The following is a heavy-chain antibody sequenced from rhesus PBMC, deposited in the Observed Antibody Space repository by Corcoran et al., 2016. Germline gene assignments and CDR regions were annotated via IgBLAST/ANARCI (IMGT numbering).Heavy chain of an antibody. CDR1: GGSIRTNY. V-gene: IGHV4-173*01. CDR2: ISGSGEST. Sequence: QLQLQESGPGLVKPSETLSLTCAVSGGSIRTNYWSWIRRPPGKGLEWIGRISGSGESTDYNPSLKSRVTISTDTSKKQISLKLRSVTAADTAVYYCATSVVDSLDVWGRGVLVTVSS. D-gene: IGHD2-39*02. CDR3: ATSVVDSLDV. J-gene: IGHJ5-2*02.